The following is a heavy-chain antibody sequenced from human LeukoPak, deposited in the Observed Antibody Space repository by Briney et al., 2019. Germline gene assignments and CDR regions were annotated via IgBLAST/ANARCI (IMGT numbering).Heavy chain of an antibody. CDR2: ISGSGDST. Sequence: GGSLRLSCAASGFTFSIYAMNWVRQAPGKGLEWVSGISGSGDSTYFADSAKGRFTISRDNSKNTLYLQINSLRAEDTALYYCAKASMVRGVNSFDYWGQGTLVTVSS. CDR1: GFTFSIYA. J-gene: IGHJ4*02. CDR3: AKASMVRGVNSFDY. D-gene: IGHD3-10*01. V-gene: IGHV3-23*01.